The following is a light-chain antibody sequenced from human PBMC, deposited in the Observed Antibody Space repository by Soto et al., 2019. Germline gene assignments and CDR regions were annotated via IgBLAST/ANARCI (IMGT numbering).Light chain of an antibody. V-gene: IGKV3-15*01. CDR2: GAS. CDR1: QSVSSN. CDR3: QQYNNWPPWT. Sequence: EIVMTQSPAPLSVSPGERVTLSCRASQSVSSNLAWYQQKPGQAPRLLIYGASTRATGIPARFSGSGSGTEFTLAISSLQSEDFAVYYCQQYNNWPPWTFGQGTKVDIK. J-gene: IGKJ1*01.